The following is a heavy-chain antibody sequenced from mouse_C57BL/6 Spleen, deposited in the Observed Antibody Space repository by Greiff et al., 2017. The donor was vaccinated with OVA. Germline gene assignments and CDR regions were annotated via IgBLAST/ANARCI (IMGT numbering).Heavy chain of an antibody. CDR2: ISSGGSYT. CDR3: ARRDLTGTAFDY. Sequence: EVQLVESGGDLVKPGGSLKLSCAASGFTFSSYGMSWVRQTPDKRLEWVATISSGGSYTYYPDSVKGRFTISRDNAKNTLYLQMSSLKSEDTAMYYCARRDLTGTAFDYWGQGTTLTVSS. D-gene: IGHD4-1*01. CDR1: GFTFSSYG. V-gene: IGHV5-6*01. J-gene: IGHJ2*01.